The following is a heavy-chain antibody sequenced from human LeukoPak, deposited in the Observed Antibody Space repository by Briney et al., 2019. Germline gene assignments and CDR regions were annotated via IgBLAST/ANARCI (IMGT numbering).Heavy chain of an antibody. Sequence: SETLSLTCAVYGGSFSGYYWSWIRQPPGKGLEWIGEINHSGSTNYNPSLKSRVTISVDTSKNQFSLKLSSVTAADTAVYYCARGRRITMIVVVTGFDCWGQGTLVTVSS. CDR3: ARGRRITMIVVVTGFDC. CDR1: GGSFSGYY. J-gene: IGHJ4*02. CDR2: INHSGST. D-gene: IGHD3-22*01. V-gene: IGHV4-34*01.